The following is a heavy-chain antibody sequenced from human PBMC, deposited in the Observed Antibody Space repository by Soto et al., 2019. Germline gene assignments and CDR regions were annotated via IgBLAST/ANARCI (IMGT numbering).Heavy chain of an antibody. CDR2: TYYRSKWYN. D-gene: IGHD1-26*01. V-gene: IGHV6-1*01. CDR1: GDSVSSNSAA. J-gene: IGHJ4*02. CDR3: ARDQSEWELQRQYYFDY. Sequence: SQTLSLTCAISGDSVSSNSAAWNWIRQSPSRGLEWLGRTYYRSKWYNDYAVSVKSRITINPDTSKNQFSLQLNSVTPEDTAVYYCARDQSEWELQRQYYFDYWGQGTLVTVSS.